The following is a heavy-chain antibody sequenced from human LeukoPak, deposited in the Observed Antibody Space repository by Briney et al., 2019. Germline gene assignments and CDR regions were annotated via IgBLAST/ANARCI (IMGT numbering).Heavy chain of an antibody. D-gene: IGHD2-21*01. V-gene: IGHV1-69*13. Sequence: ASVKVSCKASGGTFSSYAISWVRQAPGQGLEWMGGIIPIFGTANYAQKFQGRVTITADESTSTAYMELSSLRSEDTAAYYCASEPLAYCGGDCYSPFDYWGQGTLVTVSS. CDR3: ASEPLAYCGGDCYSPFDY. CDR2: IIPIFGTA. J-gene: IGHJ4*02. CDR1: GGTFSSYA.